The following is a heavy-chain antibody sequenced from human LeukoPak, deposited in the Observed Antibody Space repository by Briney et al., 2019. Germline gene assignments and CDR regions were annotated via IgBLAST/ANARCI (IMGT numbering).Heavy chain of an antibody. CDR2: ISYDGSNK. V-gene: IGHV3-30*18. CDR1: GFTFSSYG. J-gene: IGHJ4*02. Sequence: PGGSLRLSCAASGFTFSSYGMHWVRQAPGKGLEWVAVISYDGSNKYYADSVKGRFTISRDNSKNTLYLQMNSLRAEDTAVYYCAKGPSYGVHYWGQGTLVTVSS. D-gene: IGHD5-18*01. CDR3: AKGPSYGVHY.